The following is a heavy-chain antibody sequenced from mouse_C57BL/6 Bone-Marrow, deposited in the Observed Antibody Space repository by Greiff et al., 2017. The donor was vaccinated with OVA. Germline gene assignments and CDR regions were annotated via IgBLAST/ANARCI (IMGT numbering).Heavy chain of an antibody. V-gene: IGHV5-6*01. J-gene: IGHJ3*01. CDR2: ISSGGSYT. CDR3: ARPIITAPAY. Sequence: EVKLVESGGDLVKPGGSLKLSCAASGFTFSSYGMSWVHQTPDKRLEWVATISSGGSYTYYPDSVKGLFTISRDNAKNTLYLQMSSLKSEDTAMYYCARPIITAPAYWGQGTLVTVSA. D-gene: IGHD1-2*01. CDR1: GFTFSSYG.